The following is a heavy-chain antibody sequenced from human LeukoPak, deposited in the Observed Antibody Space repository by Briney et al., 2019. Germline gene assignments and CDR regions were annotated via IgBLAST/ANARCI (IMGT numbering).Heavy chain of an antibody. Sequence: SETLSLTCTVSSGSVNSYYWSWVRQPPGKGLEWIGYIYYSGSTNYNPSLKSRVTISVDTSKNQFSLKLSSVTAADTAVYYCARVPAAPRLYMDVWGQGTTVIVSS. CDR2: IYYSGST. CDR1: SGSVNSYY. D-gene: IGHD2-2*01. J-gene: IGHJ6*02. CDR3: ARVPAAPRLYMDV. V-gene: IGHV4-59*02.